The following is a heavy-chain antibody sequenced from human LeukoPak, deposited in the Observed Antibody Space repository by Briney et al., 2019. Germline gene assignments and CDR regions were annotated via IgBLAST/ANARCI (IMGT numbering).Heavy chain of an antibody. D-gene: IGHD2-8*01. J-gene: IGHJ4*02. CDR1: GYTFTGHY. CDR2: INPNSGGT. CDR3: ARALNDYVGY. V-gene: IGHV1-2*02. Sequence: ASVKVSCKASGYTFTGHYMHWVRQAPGQGLEWMGWINPNSGGTNYAQKFQGRVTMTRDTSISTAYMELSRLRSDDTAVYYCARALNDYVGYWGQGTLVTVSS.